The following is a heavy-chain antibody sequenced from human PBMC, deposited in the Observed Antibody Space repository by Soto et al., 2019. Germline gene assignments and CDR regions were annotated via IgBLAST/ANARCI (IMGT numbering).Heavy chain of an antibody. J-gene: IGHJ6*02. V-gene: IGHV1-69*06. D-gene: IGHD3-3*01. Sequence: QVQLVQSGAEVKKPGSSVKVSCKASGGTFSSYAISWVRQAPGQGLEWMGGIIPIFGTANYAQKFQGRVTITADKSTSTAYMELSSPRSEDTAVYYCARLANDFWSGYWGYGMDVWGQGTTVTVSS. CDR1: GGTFSSYA. CDR2: IIPIFGTA. CDR3: ARLANDFWSGYWGYGMDV.